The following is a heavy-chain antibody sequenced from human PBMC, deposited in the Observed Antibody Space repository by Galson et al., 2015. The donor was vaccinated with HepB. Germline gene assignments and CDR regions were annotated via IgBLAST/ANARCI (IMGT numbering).Heavy chain of an antibody. J-gene: IGHJ3*02. D-gene: IGHD3-3*01. V-gene: IGHV3-48*01. Sequence: SLRLSCAASGFTFSSYSMNWVRQAPGKGLEWVSYISSSSSTIYYADSVKGRFTISRDNAKNSLYLQMNSLRAEDTAVYYCARDGVETGYDFWSGYFTYSSKNNAFDIWGQGTMVTVSS. CDR1: GFTFSSYS. CDR3: ARDGVETGYDFWSGYFTYSSKNNAFDI. CDR2: ISSSSSTI.